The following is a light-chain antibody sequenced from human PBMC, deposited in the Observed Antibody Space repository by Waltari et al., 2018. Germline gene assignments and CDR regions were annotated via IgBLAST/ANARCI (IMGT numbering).Light chain of an antibody. CDR1: SGSIASRF. CDR3: QSYDKTNQV. V-gene: IGLV6-57*03. CDR2: EDN. Sequence: FLLTQPRSVSESPGATVTISCGRSSGSIASRFVQLYQQRPGSAPTTVIYEDNDRPSWVPDRFSGSIDTSSNSAVLTISGLQIEDEADYYCQSYDKTNQVFGGGTKLTVL. J-gene: IGLJ3*02.